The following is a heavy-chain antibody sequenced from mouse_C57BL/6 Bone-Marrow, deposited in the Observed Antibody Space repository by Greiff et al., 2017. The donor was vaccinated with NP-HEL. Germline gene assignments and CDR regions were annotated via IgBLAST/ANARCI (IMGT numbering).Heavy chain of an antibody. J-gene: IGHJ3*01. V-gene: IGHV5-9-1*02. Sequence: EVKLVESGEGLVKPGGSLKLSCAASGFTFSSYAMSWVRQTPEKRLEWVAYISSGGDYIYYADTVKGRSTISRDNARNTLYLQMSSLKSEDTAMYYCTRDGWGLFAYWGQGTLVTVSA. CDR2: ISSGGDYI. D-gene: IGHD1-1*02. CDR1: GFTFSSYA. CDR3: TRDGWGLFAY.